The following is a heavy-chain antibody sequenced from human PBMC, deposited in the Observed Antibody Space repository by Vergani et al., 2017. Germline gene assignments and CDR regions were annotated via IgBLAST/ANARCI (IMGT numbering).Heavy chain of an antibody. D-gene: IGHD3-9*01. CDR3: IIGVRTDSLTGVDVNYGMDV. Sequence: QVQLVQSGAEVKKPGSSVKVSCKASGGTFSSYAISWVRQAPGQGLEWMGRIIPIFGTANYAQKFQGRVTITADESTSTAYMELSSLRSEDTAVYYCIIGVRTDSLTGVDVNYGMDVWGQGTTVTVSS. CDR1: GGTFSSYA. V-gene: IGHV1-69*18. CDR2: IIPIFGTA. J-gene: IGHJ6*02.